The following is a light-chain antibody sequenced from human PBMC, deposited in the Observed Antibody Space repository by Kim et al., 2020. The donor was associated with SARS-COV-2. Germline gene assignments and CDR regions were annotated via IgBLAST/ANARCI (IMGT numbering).Light chain of an antibody. Sequence: EIVMTQSPATLSVSPGERATLSCRASQSISSNLAWYQHNPGQAPRPLIYGASARATGIPARFSGSGAGTEFTLTISSLQSEDFAVYYCQQYNNWPPYTFGQGTKLEI. CDR3: QQYNNWPPYT. CDR2: GAS. V-gene: IGKV3-15*01. J-gene: IGKJ2*01. CDR1: QSISSN.